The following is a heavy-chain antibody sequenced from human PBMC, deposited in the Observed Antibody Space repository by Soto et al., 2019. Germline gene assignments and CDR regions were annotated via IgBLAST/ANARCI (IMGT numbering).Heavy chain of an antibody. CDR3: AHRPIVGAAI. J-gene: IGHJ4*02. V-gene: IGHV4-4*02. CDR2: IFHSGST. CDR1: GGSISNSNW. D-gene: IGHD1-26*01. Sequence: QVQLQESGPGLVKPSGTLSLTCAGFGGSISNSNWWTWVRQPPGKGLDWIGEIFHSGSTNYNSSLMGRVTISVDKANNQFFLKLSSVTAADTAVYYCAHRPIVGAAIWGQGTLVTVSS.